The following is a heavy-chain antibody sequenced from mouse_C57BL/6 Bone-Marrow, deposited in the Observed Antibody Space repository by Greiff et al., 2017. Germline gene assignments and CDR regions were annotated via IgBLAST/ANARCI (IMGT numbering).Heavy chain of an antibody. V-gene: IGHV1-55*01. Sequence: QVQLQQPGAELVKPGASVKMSCKASGYTFTSYWITWVKQRPGQGLEWIGDIYPTSGRTKYNEKFKSKAILTVDTSSNTAYMPLSSLTSEDSAVFYCARSGPRGRSFDYWGQGTTLTVSS. CDR3: ARSGPRGRSFDY. D-gene: IGHD3-1*01. CDR1: GYTFTSYW. J-gene: IGHJ2*01. CDR2: IYPTSGRT.